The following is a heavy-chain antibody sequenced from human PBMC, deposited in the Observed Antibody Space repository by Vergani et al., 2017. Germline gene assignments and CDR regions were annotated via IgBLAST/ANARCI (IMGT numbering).Heavy chain of an antibody. Sequence: QVQLQESGPGLVKPSGTLSLTCAVSGGSISSYYWSWIRQPPGKGLEWIGYIYYSGSTNYNPSLKSRVTISVDTSKNQFSLKLSAVTAADTAVYYCARKDSSSWYGGGNWFDPWGQGTLVTVSS. D-gene: IGHD6-13*01. CDR2: IYYSGST. V-gene: IGHV4-59*01. CDR3: ARKDSSSWYGGGNWFDP. J-gene: IGHJ5*02. CDR1: GGSISSYY.